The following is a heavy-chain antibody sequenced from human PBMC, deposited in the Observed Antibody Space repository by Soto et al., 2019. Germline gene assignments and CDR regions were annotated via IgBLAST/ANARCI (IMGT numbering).Heavy chain of an antibody. Sequence: QLHLVQSGAVVKKPGASVTVSCSASGYPVTAYYMHWVRQAPGRGLEWMGGINPATGAAKYTQTFQGRVTMTRDTSTSTVFMELGGLTSEDTADFYCARGGGVGVAGSAAFDMWGQGTLVTVSS. CDR1: GYPVTAYY. CDR3: ARGGGVGVAGSAAFDM. D-gene: IGHD3-3*01. CDR2: INPATGAA. V-gene: IGHV1-2*02. J-gene: IGHJ3*02.